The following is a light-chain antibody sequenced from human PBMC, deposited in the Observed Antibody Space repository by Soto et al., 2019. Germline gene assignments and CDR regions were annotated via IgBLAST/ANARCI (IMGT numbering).Light chain of an antibody. Sequence: QLVLTQSPSASASLGASVKLTCTLSSGHSSFAIAWHQQQPEKGPRYLMKLNSDGSHSKGDGIPDRFSGSRSGAERYLTISSLQSEDEADYYCQTWGTGIRVFGGGTKVTVL. CDR2: LNSDGSH. J-gene: IGLJ2*01. V-gene: IGLV4-69*01. CDR1: SGHSSFA. CDR3: QTWGTGIRV.